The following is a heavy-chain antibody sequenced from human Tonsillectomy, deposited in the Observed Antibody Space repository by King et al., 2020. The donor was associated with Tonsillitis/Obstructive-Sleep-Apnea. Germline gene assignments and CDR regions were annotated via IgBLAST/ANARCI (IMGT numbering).Heavy chain of an antibody. Sequence: DVQLVESGGGLVQPGRSLRLSCAASGFTFDDYAVHWVRQAPGKGLEWVSGISWDSNNIGYADSVKGRFTISRDNAKNSLYLQMNSLRAEDTALYYCAKAPGPIVVVSVANRAQGLYYYTDVWGKGTTVTVSS. CDR3: AKAPGPIVVVSVANRAQGLYYYTDV. V-gene: IGHV3-9*01. CDR2: ISWDSNNI. D-gene: IGHD2-2*01. J-gene: IGHJ6*03. CDR1: GFTFDDYA.